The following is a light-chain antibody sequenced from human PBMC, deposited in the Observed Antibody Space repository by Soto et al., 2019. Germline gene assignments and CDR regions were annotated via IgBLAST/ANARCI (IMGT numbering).Light chain of an antibody. CDR2: HAY. Sequence: DIQMTQSPSTLSASVGDRVPLTYRARQSISSWLAWYQQKPGKAPKLLIYHAYSLESGVPSRCSGSEAGTEFSLTINSLQPDDFATYYCQQYNSYPWTFGQGTKVDIK. V-gene: IGKV1-5*01. CDR3: QQYNSYPWT. J-gene: IGKJ1*01. CDR1: QSISSW.